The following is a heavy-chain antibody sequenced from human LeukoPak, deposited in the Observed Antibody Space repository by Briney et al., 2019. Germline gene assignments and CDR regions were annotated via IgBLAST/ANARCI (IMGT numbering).Heavy chain of an antibody. CDR2: IYHSGST. CDR3: ARFGIGTIPIRGAFDI. D-gene: IGHD3-10*01. J-gene: IGHJ3*02. CDR1: GGSISSGGYY. V-gene: IGHV4-30-2*01. Sequence: SQTLSLTCTVSGGSISSGGYYWSWIRQPPGKGLEWIGYIYHSGSTYYNPSLKSRVTISVDRSKNQFSLKLSSVTAADTAVYYCARFGIGTIPIRGAFDIWGQGTMVTVSS.